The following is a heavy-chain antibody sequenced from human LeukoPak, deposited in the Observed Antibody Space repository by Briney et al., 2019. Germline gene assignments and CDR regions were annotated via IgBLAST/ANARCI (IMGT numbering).Heavy chain of an antibody. CDR2: LYHRGST. Sequence: PSETLCLTCAVSVGSPRVSSYCCGSVRQPPGKGLGWIGRLYHRGSTYYNPSIKSRVTISVDTSKNQFSLKLSSVTAADTAVYYCAGSGYYYYLDVWGKGTTVTVSS. V-gene: IGHV4-39*01. D-gene: IGHD3-10*01. CDR3: AGSGYYYYLDV. CDR1: VGSPRVSSYC. J-gene: IGHJ6*03.